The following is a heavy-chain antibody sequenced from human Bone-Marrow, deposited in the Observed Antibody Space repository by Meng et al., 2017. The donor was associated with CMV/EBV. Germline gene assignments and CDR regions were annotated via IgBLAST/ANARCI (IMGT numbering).Heavy chain of an antibody. J-gene: IGHJ4*02. D-gene: IGHD1-26*01. CDR3: ARSRLGNGASDY. CDR1: GGSISSSSYY. Sequence: SETLSLTCTVSGGSISSSSYYWGWIRQPPGKGLEWIGSIYYSGSTYYNPSLKSRVTISVDTSKNQFALKLSSVTAADTAVYYCARSRLGNGASDYWGQGTRVTVSS. CDR2: IYYSGST. V-gene: IGHV4-39*01.